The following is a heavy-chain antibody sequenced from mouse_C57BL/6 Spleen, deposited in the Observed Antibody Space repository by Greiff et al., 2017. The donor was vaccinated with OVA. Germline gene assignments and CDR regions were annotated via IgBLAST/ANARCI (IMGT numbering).Heavy chain of an antibody. V-gene: IGHV14-3*01. D-gene: IGHD4-1*01. CDR3: ARLNWDRYYFDY. Sequence: EVQGVESVAELVRPGASVKLSCTASGFNIKNTYMHWVKQRPEQGLEWIGRIDPANGNTKYAPKFQGKATITADTSSNTAYLQLSSLTSEDTAIYYCARLNWDRYYFDYWGQGTTLTVSS. CDR2: IDPANGNT. CDR1: GFNIKNTY. J-gene: IGHJ2*01.